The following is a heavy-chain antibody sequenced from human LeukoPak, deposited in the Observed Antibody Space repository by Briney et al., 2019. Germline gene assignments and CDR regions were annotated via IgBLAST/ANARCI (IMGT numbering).Heavy chain of an antibody. Sequence: GGSLRFSCAAPGFTFSDYYVTWIRQAPGKGLEWVSYISRSGSSVITTHYADSVKGRFTISRDNAKNSLYLQMNSLRAEDTAVYYCNWLGKSDVFDIWGQGTMVTVSS. CDR1: GFTFSDYY. J-gene: IGHJ3*02. CDR2: ISRSGSSVITT. D-gene: IGHD6-19*01. V-gene: IGHV3-11*04. CDR3: NWLGKSDVFDI.